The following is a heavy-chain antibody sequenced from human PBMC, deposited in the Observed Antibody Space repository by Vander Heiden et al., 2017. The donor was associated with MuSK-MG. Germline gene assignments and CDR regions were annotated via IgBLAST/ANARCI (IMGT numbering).Heavy chain of an antibody. Sequence: QVQLVPSWASVRKPGASVTVSCKASGYTFPSDDINWVRQATGQGLEWMGWMNPNSGNTGHAQKFQGRVTITRNTSISTAYMELSSLRSEDTAVYYCARDMGDIVVVVVLDYWGQGTLVTVSS. CDR2: MNPNSGNT. D-gene: IGHD2-15*01. V-gene: IGHV1-8*03. J-gene: IGHJ4*02. CDR3: ARDMGDIVVVVVLDY. CDR1: GYTFPSDD.